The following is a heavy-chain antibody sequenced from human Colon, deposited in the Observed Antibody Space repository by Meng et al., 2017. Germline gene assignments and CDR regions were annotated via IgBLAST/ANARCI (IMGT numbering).Heavy chain of an antibody. CDR3: ARVGTARPFDY. J-gene: IGHJ4*02. CDR2: ITSSSNYI. Sequence: EVQLVESGGGLVKPGESLRVSCEASGFTFSLYAINWVRQAPGEGLGWVASITSSSNYIHYSDSVKGRFTVSRDNARNSSYLQMDSLRAEDTAVYYCARVGTARPFDYWGQGTLVTVSS. CDR1: GFTFSLYA. V-gene: IGHV3-21*01. D-gene: IGHD1-1*01.